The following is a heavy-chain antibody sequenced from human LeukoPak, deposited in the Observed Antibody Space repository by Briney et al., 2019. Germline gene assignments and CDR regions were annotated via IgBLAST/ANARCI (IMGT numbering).Heavy chain of an antibody. Sequence: PGGSLRLSCAASGFTFSGSAMHWVRQAPGKGLEWVSTISGSGGATYYADSVKGRFTISRDNSKITLYLQMNGLRAEDTALFYCAKAVVVVPAATPFDYWGLGTLVTVSS. CDR1: GFTFSGSA. CDR3: AKAVVVVPAATPFDY. CDR2: ISGSGGAT. D-gene: IGHD2-2*01. J-gene: IGHJ4*02. V-gene: IGHV3-23*01.